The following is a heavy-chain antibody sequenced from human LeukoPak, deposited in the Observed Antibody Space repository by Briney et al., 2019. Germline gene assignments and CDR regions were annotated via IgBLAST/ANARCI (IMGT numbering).Heavy chain of an antibody. V-gene: IGHV1-18*04. Sequence: ASVKVSCKASGYTFTSYGISWVRQAPGQGLEWMGWISAYNGNTNYAQKLQGRVTMTTDTSTSTAYMELRSLRSDDTAVYYCARGGVQLGRPGYYYGMDVWGKGTTVTVSS. CDR3: ARGGVQLGRPGYYYGMDV. J-gene: IGHJ6*04. D-gene: IGHD1-1*01. CDR2: ISAYNGNT. CDR1: GYTFTSYG.